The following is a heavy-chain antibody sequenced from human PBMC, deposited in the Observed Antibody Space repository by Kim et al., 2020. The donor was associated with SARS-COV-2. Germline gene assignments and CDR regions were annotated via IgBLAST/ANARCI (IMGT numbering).Heavy chain of an antibody. Sequence: GGSLRLSCAASGFTFNSYEMKWVRQAPGKGLEWVSYISSSGATIYYADSVKGRFTISRENAKNSLYLQINSLRGEDTAVYYCARADKSNPYYSHDIDVWGKGTTVTVSS. CDR2: ISSSGATI. CDR1: GFTFNSYE. CDR3: ARADKSNPYYSHDIDV. J-gene: IGHJ6*03. V-gene: IGHV3-48*03.